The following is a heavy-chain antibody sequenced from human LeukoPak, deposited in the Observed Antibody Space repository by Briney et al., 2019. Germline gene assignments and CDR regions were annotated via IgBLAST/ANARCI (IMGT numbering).Heavy chain of an antibody. V-gene: IGHV3-21*01. CDR3: ARGRESSSWYLGDTTSDFDY. J-gene: IGHJ4*02. CDR1: GFTFSSYS. CDR2: ISSSSSYI. Sequence: GGSLRLSCAASGFTFSSYSMNWVRQAPGKGLEWVSSISSSSSYIYYADSVKGRFTISRDNDKNSLYLQMNSLRAEDTAVYYCARGRESSSWYLGDTTSDFDYWGQGTLVTVSS. D-gene: IGHD6-13*01.